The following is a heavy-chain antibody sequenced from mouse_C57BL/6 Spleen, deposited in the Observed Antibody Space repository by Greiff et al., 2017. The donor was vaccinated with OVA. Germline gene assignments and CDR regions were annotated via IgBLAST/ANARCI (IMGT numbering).Heavy chain of an antibody. D-gene: IGHD1-1*01. V-gene: IGHV14-1*01. CDR3: TTMAHYIAY. Sequence: VQLKQSGAELVRPGASVKLSCTASGFNIKDYYMHWVKQRPEQGLEWIGRIDPEDGDTEYAPKVQGKDTRTADTSSNTDYLQLSSLTSEDTAVSYSTTMAHYIAYWGQGTLVTVSA. J-gene: IGHJ3*01. CDR1: GFNIKDYY. CDR2: IDPEDGDT.